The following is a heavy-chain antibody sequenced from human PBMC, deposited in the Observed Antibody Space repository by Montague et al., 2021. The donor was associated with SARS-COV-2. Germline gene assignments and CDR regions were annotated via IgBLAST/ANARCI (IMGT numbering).Heavy chain of an antibody. V-gene: IGHV2-5*01. CDR1: GFSLSSRGVG. CDR2: IYWNDDR. CDR3: AYKRSGWPIEFGH. Sequence: PALVKPTQTLTLTCSFSGFSLSSRGVGVGWIRQPPGKALECLALIYWNDDRRYSPSLKNRLSVSKDDSKNQVVLTMTNMETVDTGTYYCAYKRSGWPIEFGHGGRGTLVTVSP. D-gene: IGHD6-19*01. J-gene: IGHJ4*02.